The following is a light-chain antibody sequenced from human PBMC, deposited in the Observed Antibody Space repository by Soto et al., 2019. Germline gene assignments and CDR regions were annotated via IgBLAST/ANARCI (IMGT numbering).Light chain of an antibody. Sequence: EIVLTQSTGTLSLSPGERATLSCRASQSVSSSYLAWYQQKPGQAPRLLIYGASTRATGFPDRFSGSGSGTEFTLTISSLHSEDFAVYYCQQYYDWPITSGQRTRLEIK. CDR3: QQYYDWPIT. V-gene: IGKV3-15*01. CDR1: QSVSSSY. CDR2: GAS. J-gene: IGKJ5*01.